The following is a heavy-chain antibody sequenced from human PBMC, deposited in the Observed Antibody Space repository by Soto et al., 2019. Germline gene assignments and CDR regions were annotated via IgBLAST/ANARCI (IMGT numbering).Heavy chain of an antibody. D-gene: IGHD2-2*01. CDR2: IIPIFHTA. Sequence: ASVKVSCKASGDTFNSYAISWVRRAPGQGLEWMGGIIPIFHTANYAQKFQARVTMTADESARTAYMELSGLRSEDTAVYYCARVGYCNTTSCLFYYYHRGMDVCGEGTTVT. V-gene: IGHV1-69*13. CDR3: ARVGYCNTTSCLFYYYHRGMDV. CDR1: GDTFNSYA. J-gene: IGHJ6*02.